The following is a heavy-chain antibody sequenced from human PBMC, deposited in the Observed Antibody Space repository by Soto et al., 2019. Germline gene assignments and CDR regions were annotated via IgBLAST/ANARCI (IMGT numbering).Heavy chain of an antibody. Sequence: GGSLRLSCAASGFTLSDYYMSWIRQAPGKGLEWVSYISSLNSYADYADSVKGRFTISRDNAKNSLYLQMNSLRAEDTAVYYCARDTAARSYNFGMDVWGQGTTVTVSS. CDR1: GFTLSDYY. D-gene: IGHD6-6*01. J-gene: IGHJ6*02. CDR3: ARDTAARSYNFGMDV. CDR2: ISSLNSYA. V-gene: IGHV3-11*06.